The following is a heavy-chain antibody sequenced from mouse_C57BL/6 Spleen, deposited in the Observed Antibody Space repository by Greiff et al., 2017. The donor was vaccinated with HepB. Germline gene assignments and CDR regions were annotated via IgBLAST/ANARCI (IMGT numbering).Heavy chain of an antibody. J-gene: IGHJ3*01. CDR1: GFTFSDYG. V-gene: IGHV5-17*01. CDR2: ISSGSSTI. Sequence: EVKLMESGGGLVKPGGSLKLSCAASGFTFSDYGMHWVRQAPEKGLEWVAYISSGSSTIYYADTVKGRVTISSDNAKHTLLLQMTSLRSEDTAMYYCARDDYDEVPHWGQGTLVTVFA. D-gene: IGHD2-4*01. CDR3: ARDDYDEVPH.